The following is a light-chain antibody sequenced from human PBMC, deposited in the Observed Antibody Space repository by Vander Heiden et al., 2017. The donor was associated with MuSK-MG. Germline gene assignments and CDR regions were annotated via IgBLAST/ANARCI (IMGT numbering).Light chain of an antibody. V-gene: IGKV1-5*01. Sequence: DIQMTQSPSTLSASVGDTVTITCRASQSISRWLAWYQQKPGKAPKLLMYEASSLQSGVPSRFSGSGSGTEFTLTITSLQPDDFATYYCQQYNNYSGGTFGQGTKVEIK. CDR1: QSISRW. CDR2: EAS. CDR3: QQYNNYSGGT. J-gene: IGKJ1*01.